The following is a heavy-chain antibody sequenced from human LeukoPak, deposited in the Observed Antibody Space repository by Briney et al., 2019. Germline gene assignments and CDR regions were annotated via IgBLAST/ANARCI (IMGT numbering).Heavy chain of an antibody. CDR1: GFTFTSYW. D-gene: IGHD6-13*01. CDR3: KSGGAAPGRFDY. J-gene: IGHJ4*02. V-gene: IGHV3-7*01. CDR2: IKHDGSEQ. Sequence: GGSLRLSCAASGFTFTSYWMSWMRQAPGKGLQWVANIKHDGSEQYYVDSVRGRFTISRDNAKNSLYLQMNSLGVEDTAVYYCKSGGAAPGRFDYWGQGVLVTVSS.